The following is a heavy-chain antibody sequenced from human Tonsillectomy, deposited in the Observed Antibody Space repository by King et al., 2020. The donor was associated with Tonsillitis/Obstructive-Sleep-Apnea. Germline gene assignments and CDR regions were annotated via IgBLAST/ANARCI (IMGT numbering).Heavy chain of an antibody. CDR1: GFTFSSYG. CDR2: ISYDGSDK. CDR3: AKDLLGYCSGGSCYSSAFDI. J-gene: IGHJ3*02. V-gene: IGHV3-30*18. D-gene: IGHD2-15*01. Sequence: QVQLVESGGGVVQPGRSLRLSCAASGFTFSSYGMHWVRQAPGKGLEWVAVISYDGSDKYYADSVKGRFTISRDNSKNTLYLQMNSLRAVDTAVYYCAKDLLGYCSGGSCYSSAFDIWGQGTMVTVSS.